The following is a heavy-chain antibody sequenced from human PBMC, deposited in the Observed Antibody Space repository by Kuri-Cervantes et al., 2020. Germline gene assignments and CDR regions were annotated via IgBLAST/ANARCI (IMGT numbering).Heavy chain of an antibody. D-gene: IGHD6-19*01. CDR3: AREYGLGGSSGWYEVPLPSGAFDI. J-gene: IGHJ3*02. V-gene: IGHV4-39*07. CDR1: GGSISSSSYY. Sequence: SETLSLTCTVSGGSISSSSYYWGWIRQPPGKGLEWIGRIYTSGSTNYNPSLKSRVTISVDTSKNQFSLKLSSVTAADTAVYYCAREYGLGGSSGWYEVPLPSGAFDIWGQGTMVTVSS. CDR2: IYTSGST.